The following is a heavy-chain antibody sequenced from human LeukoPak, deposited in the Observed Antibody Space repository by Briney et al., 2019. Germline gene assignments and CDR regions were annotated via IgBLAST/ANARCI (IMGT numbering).Heavy chain of an antibody. V-gene: IGHV1-3*01. CDR3: ARCIWYNRQYYFDS. CDR1: GYSFKDYA. J-gene: IGHJ4*02. D-gene: IGHD1-1*01. CDR2: INCGNGKT. Sequence: ASVTVSCTASGYSFKDYAMQWVRQAPGQRLEWMGWINCGNGKTKYSEKFQGRVTITRDQSATTAYMDLSSLRSEDTAVYYCARCIWYNRQYYFDSWGQGTLVTVSS.